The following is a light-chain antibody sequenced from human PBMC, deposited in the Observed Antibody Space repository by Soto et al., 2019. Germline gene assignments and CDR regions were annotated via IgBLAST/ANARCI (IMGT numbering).Light chain of an antibody. Sequence: EIVLTQSPGTLSLSPGEIATLSCRASQSVSSSYLAWDQQISGQAPRLVIYGASSRATGIPDRFSGSGSGTDFTLTISRLEPEDFAVYYCHEYDSSPLTFGGGTKVEIK. V-gene: IGKV3-20*01. CDR3: HEYDSSPLT. J-gene: IGKJ4*01. CDR2: GAS. CDR1: QSVSSSY.